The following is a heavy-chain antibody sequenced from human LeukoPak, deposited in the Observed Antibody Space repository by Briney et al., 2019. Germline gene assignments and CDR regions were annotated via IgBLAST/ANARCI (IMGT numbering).Heavy chain of an antibody. V-gene: IGHV1-2*02. CDR1: GYTFTGYY. J-gene: IGHJ3*02. Sequence: ASVTVSCKASGYTFTGYYMHWVRQAPGQGLEWMGWINPNSGGTNYAQKFQGRVTMTRDTSISTAYMELSRLRSDDTAVYYCARVRIVVVPAALGSAFDIWGQGTMVTVSS. CDR2: INPNSGGT. D-gene: IGHD2-2*01. CDR3: ARVRIVVVPAALGSAFDI.